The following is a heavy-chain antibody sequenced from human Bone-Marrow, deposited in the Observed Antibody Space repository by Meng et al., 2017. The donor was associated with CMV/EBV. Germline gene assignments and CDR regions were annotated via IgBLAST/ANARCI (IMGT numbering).Heavy chain of an antibody. Sequence: GGSLRLSCAASGFTFSDYYMNWVRQAPGKGLEWVSSISSSSTIYYADSVKGRFTISRDNAKNSLYLQMNSLRAEDTAVYYCARVESAWYSSSWYLDYWGQGTLVTVSS. CDR3: ARVESAWYSSSWYLDY. D-gene: IGHD6-13*01. CDR2: ISSSSTI. J-gene: IGHJ4*01. V-gene: IGHV3-69-1*01. CDR1: GFTFSDYY.